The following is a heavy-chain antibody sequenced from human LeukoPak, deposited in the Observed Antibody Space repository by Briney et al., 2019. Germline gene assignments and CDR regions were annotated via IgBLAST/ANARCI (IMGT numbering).Heavy chain of an antibody. CDR3: AKGPQVGSGYHPDY. CDR1: GFSFSSAA. V-gene: IGHV3-23*01. D-gene: IGHD3-22*01. CDR2: ITGSDGRT. J-gene: IGHJ4*02. Sequence: GALRLSSAASGFSFSSAAMTWVRRAPRRGLEWVSTITGSDGRTYYSASVRGGFTISRDYSKNTLRLQMNSLRVQDTAIYYCAKGPQVGSGYHPDYWGQGTLVTVSS.